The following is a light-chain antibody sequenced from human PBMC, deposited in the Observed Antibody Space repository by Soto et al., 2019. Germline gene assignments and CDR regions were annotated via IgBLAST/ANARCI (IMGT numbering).Light chain of an antibody. CDR1: SSDVGGYNY. Sequence: QSVLTQPASVSGSPGQSITLSCTGTSSDVGGYNYVSWYQQHPGKAPKLIIYDVSDRPSGISSRFSASKSGNTASLTISGLQAEDEADYYCCSYTSSSTPWVFGTGTQLTVL. V-gene: IGLV2-14*03. CDR3: CSYTSSSTPWV. CDR2: DVS. J-gene: IGLJ1*01.